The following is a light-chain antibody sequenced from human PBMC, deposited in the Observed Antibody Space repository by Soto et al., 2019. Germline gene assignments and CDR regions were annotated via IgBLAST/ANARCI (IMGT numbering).Light chain of an antibody. V-gene: IGKV2-28*01. CDR3: MQALQTPRT. Sequence: DIVMTQSPLSLPVTPGEPASISCRSSQSLLHSNGDTYLEWNLQKPGQSPQLLIYLRSLRAAGVPDRFSGGGSGTDFTLKIRRVEAEDVGVYYCMQALQTPRTFGQGTKVEIK. CDR1: QSLLHSNGDTY. CDR2: LRS. J-gene: IGKJ1*01.